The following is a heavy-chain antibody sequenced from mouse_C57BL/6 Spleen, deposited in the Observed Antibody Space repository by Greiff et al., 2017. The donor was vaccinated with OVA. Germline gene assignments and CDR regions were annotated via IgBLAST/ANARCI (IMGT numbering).Heavy chain of an antibody. Sequence: QVQLQQPGAELVRPGTSVKVSCKASGYAFTNYLIEWVKQRPGQGLEWIGVINPGSGGTNYNEKFKGKATLTADKSSSTAYMQLSSLTSEDSAVYFCARNDYDGYAMDYWGQGTSVTVSS. CDR1: GYAFTNYL. CDR3: ARNDYDGYAMDY. V-gene: IGHV1-54*01. D-gene: IGHD2-4*01. CDR2: INPGSGGT. J-gene: IGHJ4*01.